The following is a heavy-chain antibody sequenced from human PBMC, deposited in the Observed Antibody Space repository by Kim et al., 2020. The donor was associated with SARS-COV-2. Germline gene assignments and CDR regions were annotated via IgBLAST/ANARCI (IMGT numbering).Heavy chain of an antibody. CDR2: IIPILGIA. D-gene: IGHD5-12*01. CDR1: GGTFSSYA. V-gene: IGHV1-69*04. CDR3: ARGSSGYDLFGVDTYYYYMDV. J-gene: IGHJ6*03. Sequence: SVKVSCKASGGTFSSYAISWVRQAPGQGLEWMGRIIPILGIANYAQKFQGRVTITADKSTSTAYMELSSLRSEDTAVYYCARGSSGYDLFGVDTYYYYMDVWGKGTTVTVSS.